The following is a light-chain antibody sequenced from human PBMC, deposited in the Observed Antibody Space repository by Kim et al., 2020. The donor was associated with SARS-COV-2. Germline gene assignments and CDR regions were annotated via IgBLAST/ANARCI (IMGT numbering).Light chain of an antibody. CDR3: AIWYSNTWV. Sequence: FTCTLRSGIHVEICNIFWYQQKPGSLPRYLLRYKSDSNKEQGSGVPSRFSGSKDASTNAGLLLIPGLEAEDEADYYCAIWYSNTWVFGGGTQLTVL. J-gene: IGLJ3*02. CDR1: SGIHVEICN. V-gene: IGLV5-39*01. CDR2: YKSDSNK.